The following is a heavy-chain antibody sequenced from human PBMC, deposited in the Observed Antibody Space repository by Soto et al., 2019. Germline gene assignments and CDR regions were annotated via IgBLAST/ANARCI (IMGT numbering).Heavy chain of an antibody. V-gene: IGHV1-69*12. CDR2: IIPIFGTA. J-gene: IGHJ5*02. Sequence: QVQLEQSGAEVKKPGSSVKVSCKASGGTFSSYAISWVRQAPGQGLEWMGGIIPIFGTANYAQKFQGRVTITADESTSTAYMELSSLRSEDTAVYYCAIENGPIFVSQPPIWFDPWGQGTLVTVSS. CDR1: GGTFSSYA. CDR3: AIENGPIFVSQPPIWFDP. D-gene: IGHD3-3*02.